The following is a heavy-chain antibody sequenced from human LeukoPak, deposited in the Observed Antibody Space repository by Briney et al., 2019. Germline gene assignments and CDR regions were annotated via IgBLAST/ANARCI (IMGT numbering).Heavy chain of an antibody. CDR2: INWNGGST. CDR3: ARALSSGSYFAYYFDY. V-gene: IGHV3-20*04. J-gene: IGHJ4*02. CDR1: GFTFDDYG. Sequence: GGSLRLSRAASGFTFDDYGMSWVRQAPGKGLEWVSGINWNGGSTGYADSVKGRFTISRDNAKNSLYLQMNSLRAEDTALYYCARALSSGSYFAYYFDYWGQGTLVTVSS. D-gene: IGHD1-26*01.